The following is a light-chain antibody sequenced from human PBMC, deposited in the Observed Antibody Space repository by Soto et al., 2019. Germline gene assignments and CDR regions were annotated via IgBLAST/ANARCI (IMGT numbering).Light chain of an antibody. V-gene: IGKV3-20*01. CDR2: GAS. J-gene: IGKJ1*01. CDR3: QQYSSSPGT. CDR1: QSVSSSY. Sequence: EIVLTQSPATLSLSPGERATLSCRASQSVSSSYLAWYQQKPGPAPRLLIYGASSRATGIPDRFSGSGSGTDFTLTISRLEPEDFAVYYCQQYSSSPGTFGQGTKVEIK.